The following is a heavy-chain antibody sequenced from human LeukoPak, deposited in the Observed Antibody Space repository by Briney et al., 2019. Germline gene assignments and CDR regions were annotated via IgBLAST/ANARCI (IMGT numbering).Heavy chain of an antibody. D-gene: IGHD5-12*01. V-gene: IGHV3-53*01. CDR1: GFPVSNNY. J-gene: IGHJ4*02. CDR2: IHSGGAT. CDR3: ARGRGYGAYDWNDY. Sequence: PGGPLRPSCAPSGFPVSNNYMSWVRQPPGKGLEWGSGIHSGGATYYADSVKGRVTISRDNSKNTLYLQMNTLRAEDTAVYYCARGRGYGAYDWNDYWGQGTLVTVSS.